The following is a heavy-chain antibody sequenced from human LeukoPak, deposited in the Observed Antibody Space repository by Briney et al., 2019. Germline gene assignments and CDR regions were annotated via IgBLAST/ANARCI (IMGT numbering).Heavy chain of an antibody. CDR2: IYYSGST. D-gene: IGHD2-2*01. Sequence: PSETLSLTCTVSGGSISSYYWSWIRQPPGKGLEWMGYIYYSGSTNYNPSLKSRVTISVDPSKNQFSLKLSSVTAADTAVYYCAREVPCSSTSCYAMGWFDPWGQGTLVTVSS. CDR3: AREVPCSSTSCYAMGWFDP. J-gene: IGHJ5*02. V-gene: IGHV4-59*01. CDR1: GGSISSYY.